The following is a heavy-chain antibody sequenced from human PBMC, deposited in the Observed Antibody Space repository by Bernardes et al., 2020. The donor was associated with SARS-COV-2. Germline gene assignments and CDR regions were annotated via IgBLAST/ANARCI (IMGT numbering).Heavy chain of an antibody. CDR2: ISSSSSYI. D-gene: IGHD6-13*01. CDR3: ARNRRGYSSSWYYYYGMDV. V-gene: IGHV3-21*01. CDR1: GFTFSSYS. J-gene: IGHJ6*02. Sequence: GGSLRLSCAASGFTFSSYSMNWVRQATGKGREWVSSISSSSSYIYYADSVKGRFTISRDNAKNSLYLQMNSLRAEDTAVYYCARNRRGYSSSWYYYYGMDVWGPGTTVTVSS.